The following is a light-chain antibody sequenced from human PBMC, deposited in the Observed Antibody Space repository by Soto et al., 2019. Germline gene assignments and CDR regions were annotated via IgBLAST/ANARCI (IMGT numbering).Light chain of an antibody. J-gene: IGLJ2*01. CDR3: SSYAGSNKLL. CDR2: EVN. V-gene: IGLV2-8*01. Sequence: QSALTQPPSASGSPGQSVTISCTGTSSDVGGYNYVSWYQQHPGKAPKLMIYEVNKRPSGVPDRFSGSKSGNTASLTVSGLQGEDEAVYYCSSYAGSNKLLFGGGTKLTVL. CDR1: SSDVGGYNY.